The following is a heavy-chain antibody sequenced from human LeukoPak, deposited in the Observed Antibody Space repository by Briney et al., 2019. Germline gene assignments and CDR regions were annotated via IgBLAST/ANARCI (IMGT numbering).Heavy chain of an antibody. Sequence: SETLSLTCAVYGGSFSGYYWSRIRQPPGKGLEWIGEINHNGSTNYNPSLKSRVTISVDTSKNQFSLKLSSVTAADTAVYYCARGWYYYDSSGPSIFDIWGQGTMVTVSS. CDR2: INHNGST. CDR3: ARGWYYYDSSGPSIFDI. V-gene: IGHV4-34*01. D-gene: IGHD3-22*01. J-gene: IGHJ3*02. CDR1: GGSFSGYY.